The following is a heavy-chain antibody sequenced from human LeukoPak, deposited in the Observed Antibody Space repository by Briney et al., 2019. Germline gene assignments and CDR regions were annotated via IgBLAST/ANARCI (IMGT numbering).Heavy chain of an antibody. V-gene: IGHV3-48*04. CDR1: GFTFSSYS. J-gene: IGHJ3*02. Sequence: GGSLRLSCAASGFTFSSYSMNWVRQAPGKGLEWVSYISSSSSTIYYADSVKGRFTISRDNAKNSLYLQMNSLRAEDTAVYYCARDRAMIVVVAKWVAFDIWGQGTMVTVSS. CDR3: ARDRAMIVVVAKWVAFDI. D-gene: IGHD3-22*01. CDR2: ISSSSSTI.